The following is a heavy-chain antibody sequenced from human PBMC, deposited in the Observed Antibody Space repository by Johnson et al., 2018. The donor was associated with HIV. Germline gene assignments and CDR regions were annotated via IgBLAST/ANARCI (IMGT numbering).Heavy chain of an antibody. V-gene: IGHV3-20*04. CDR1: GFTFDDYG. D-gene: IGHD6-13*01. Sequence: VQLVESGGGVVRPGGSLRLSCAASGFTFDDYGVSWVRQAPGKGLEWVSGINWNGGSTGYADSVKGRFPISRDNAKNSLYLQMNRLRAEDTALYYCARDWAAVGRVGGMDAFDIWGQGTMVTVSS. J-gene: IGHJ3*02. CDR2: INWNGGST. CDR3: ARDWAAVGRVGGMDAFDI.